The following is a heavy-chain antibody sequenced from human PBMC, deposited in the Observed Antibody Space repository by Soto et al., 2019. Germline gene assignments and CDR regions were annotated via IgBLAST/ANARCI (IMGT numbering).Heavy chain of an antibody. V-gene: IGHV3-43*01. CDR1: GFTFDDYT. J-gene: IGHJ4*02. CDR2: INWNGDDI. CDR3: VKDSDWSFDS. D-gene: IGHD6-19*01. Sequence: GGSLRLSCAASGFTFDDYTMHWVRQGPGKGLEWVSFINWNGDDINYADPVKGRFTISRDNSKNSLYLQMNSLRTEDTALYYCVKDSDWSFDSWGQGTLVTISS.